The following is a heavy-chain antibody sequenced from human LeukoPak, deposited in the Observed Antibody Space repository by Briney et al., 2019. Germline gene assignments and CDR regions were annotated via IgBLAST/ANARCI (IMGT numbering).Heavy chain of an antibody. V-gene: IGHV1-46*01. J-gene: IGHJ6*02. D-gene: IGHD5-18*01. CDR1: GYTFTNYY. CDR3: ARDGTWIQLSYYYYYGMDV. Sequence: ASVKVSCKASGYTFTNYYMHWVRQAPGQGLEWMGIINPSGGSTSYAQKFQGRVTMTRDTSTSTVYMELSSLRSEDTAVYYCARDGTWIQLSYYYYYGMDVWGQGTTVTVSS. CDR2: INPSGGST.